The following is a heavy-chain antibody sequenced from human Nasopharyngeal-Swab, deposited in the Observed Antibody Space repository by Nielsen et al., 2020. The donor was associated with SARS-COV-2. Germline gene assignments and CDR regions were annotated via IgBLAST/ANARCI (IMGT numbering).Heavy chain of an antibody. V-gene: IGHV6-1*01. D-gene: IGHD7-27*01. J-gene: IGHJ4*02. CDR3: ARGDWGHFDY. Sequence: CIRQSPSRGLEWLGRTYYRSKWYNDYAESVKSRVTISPDTSKNQVSLQLNSVTPEDTGVYYCARGDWGHFDYWGQGTLVTVSS. CDR2: TYYRSKWYN.